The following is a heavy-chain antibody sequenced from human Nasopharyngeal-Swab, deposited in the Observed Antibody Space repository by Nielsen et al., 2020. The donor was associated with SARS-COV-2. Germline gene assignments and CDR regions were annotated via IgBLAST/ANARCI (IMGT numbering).Heavy chain of an antibody. J-gene: IGHJ4*02. Sequence: GESLKISCAASGFKFDENTMHWVRHTPEKGLQWVSLTRGDDGTYYADSVKGRFTISRDNTKNSVYLQMNSLRTEDSALYYCAKDLPGYKEFDYWGQGTLVTVSS. V-gene: IGHV3-43*01. CDR2: TRGDDGT. D-gene: IGHD5-24*01. CDR1: GFKFDENT. CDR3: AKDLPGYKEFDY.